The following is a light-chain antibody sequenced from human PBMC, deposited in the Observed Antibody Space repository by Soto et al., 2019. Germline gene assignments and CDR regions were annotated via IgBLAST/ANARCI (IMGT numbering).Light chain of an antibody. CDR3: QQFDNWPPLT. CDR1: QSVRSN. CDR2: NAS. V-gene: IGKV3-15*01. J-gene: IGKJ4*01. Sequence: EIVLTQSPGTLSLSPGERATLSCRASQSVRSNLAWYQQKPGQPPRLLIYNASTRATGIPARFSGSGSGTEFTLTISSLQSEDFAVYYCQQFDNWPPLTFGGGTKVDIK.